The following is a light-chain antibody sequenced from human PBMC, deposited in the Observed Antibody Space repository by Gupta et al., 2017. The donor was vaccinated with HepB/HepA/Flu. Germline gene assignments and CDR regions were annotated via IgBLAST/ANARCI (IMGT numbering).Light chain of an antibody. J-gene: IGKJ3*01. V-gene: IGKV2-28*01. CDR3: MQALQTPFT. CDR2: LGS. Sequence: MVLTQSPLSLPVTPGEPTSISCRSSQSLLHSNGYNYLDWYLQKPGQSPQLLIYLGSNRASGVPDRFSGSGSGTDFTLKTSRVEAEDVGVYYCMQALQTPFTFGPGTKVDIK. CDR1: QSLLHSNGYNY.